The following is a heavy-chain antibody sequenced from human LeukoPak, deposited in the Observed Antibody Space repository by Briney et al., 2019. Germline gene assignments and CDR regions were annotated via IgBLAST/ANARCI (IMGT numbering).Heavy chain of an antibody. CDR3: AEDGLSGSYSLDY. CDR1: GFTFSSYA. Sequence: GGSLRLSCAASGFTFSSYAMSWVRQAPGKGLEWVSAISGSGGSTYYADSVKGRFTISRDNSKNTLYLQMNSLRAEDTAVYYWAEDGLSGSYSLDYWGQGTLVTVSS. CDR2: ISGSGGST. J-gene: IGHJ4*02. V-gene: IGHV3-23*01. D-gene: IGHD1-26*01.